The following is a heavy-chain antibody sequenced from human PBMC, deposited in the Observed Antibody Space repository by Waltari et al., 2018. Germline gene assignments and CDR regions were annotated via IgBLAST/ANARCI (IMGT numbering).Heavy chain of an antibody. Sequence: QVQLVESGGGVVQPGRSLRLSCAASGFTFSSYAMHWVRQAPGKGLEWVAVISYDGSNKYYADSVKGRFTISRDNSKNTLYLQMNSLRAEDTAVYYCAAPTGCTIFCPGRYWGQGTLVTVSS. J-gene: IGHJ4*02. CDR3: AAPTGCTIFCPGRY. D-gene: IGHD3-9*01. V-gene: IGHV3-30-3*01. CDR2: ISYDGSNK. CDR1: GFTFSSYA.